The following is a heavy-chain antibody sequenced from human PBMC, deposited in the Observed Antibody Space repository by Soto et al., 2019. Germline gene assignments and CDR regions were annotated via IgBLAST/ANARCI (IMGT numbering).Heavy chain of an antibody. CDR1: GYTFKCYG. Sequence: ASVKVSCKASGYTFKCYGRSWVRQAPGQGLEWMGWISAYNGNTKYAQKLQGRVTMTTDTSTSTAYMELRSLRSDDTAVYYCARESVEKSSDYWGQGTLVTVSS. D-gene: IGHD3-3*01. CDR2: ISAYNGNT. CDR3: ARESVEKSSDY. J-gene: IGHJ4*02. V-gene: IGHV1-18*01.